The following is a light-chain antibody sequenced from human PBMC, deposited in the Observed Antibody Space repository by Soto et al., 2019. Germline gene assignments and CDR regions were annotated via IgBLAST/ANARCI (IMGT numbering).Light chain of an antibody. CDR3: QQYDDLPFT. CDR2: EAS. V-gene: IGKV1-33*01. Sequence: DIQMTPSPSSLSASVGDRVTITCQASQAIGNYLTWYQQKPGKAPKLLIYEASNLETGVPSRFSGSGSGTDFTFTINSLQPEDIATYYCQQYDDLPFTVGGGNKVEIK. J-gene: IGKJ4*01. CDR1: QAIGNY.